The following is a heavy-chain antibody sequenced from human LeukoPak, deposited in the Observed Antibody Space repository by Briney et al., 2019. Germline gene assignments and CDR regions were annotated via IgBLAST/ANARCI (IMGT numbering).Heavy chain of an antibody. CDR3: ARHADTSMVTCYFDS. V-gene: IGHV3-66*04. CDR1: GFAVSSNQ. J-gene: IGHJ4*02. CDR2: IFNGGST. Sequence: PGGSLRLSCAASGFAVSSNQMNWVRQAPGKGLEWVSVIFNGGSTYYADSVKGRFTISRDNSKNTLYLQMNSLRAEDTAVYYCARHADTSMVTCYFDSWGQRTLVTVSS. D-gene: IGHD5-18*01.